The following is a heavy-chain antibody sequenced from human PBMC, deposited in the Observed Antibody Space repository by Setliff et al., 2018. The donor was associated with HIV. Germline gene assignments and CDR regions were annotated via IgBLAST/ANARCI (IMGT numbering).Heavy chain of an antibody. CDR1: GFSVTSDYY. CDR2: ISASGSS. Sequence: NPSETLSLTCAVSGFSVTSDYYWTWIRQPAGRGLEWIGHISASGSSKFNPTLQSRVTLSVDPSNNPFSLNLTSVTAADTAVYYCARRKSGSSYRFFNYWGLGSLVTVSS. CDR3: ARRKSGSSYRFFNY. V-gene: IGHV4-4*07. D-gene: IGHD3-16*02. J-gene: IGHJ4*02.